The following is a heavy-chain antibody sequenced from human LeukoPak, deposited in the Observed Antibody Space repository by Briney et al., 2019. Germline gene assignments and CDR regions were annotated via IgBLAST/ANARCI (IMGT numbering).Heavy chain of an antibody. V-gene: IGHV3-23*01. CDR2: IRGSGGSA. D-gene: IGHD2-21*01. CDR3: AKEASDGGGHGGADY. CDR1: GFSFSNYA. Sequence: GGSLRLSCAASGFSFSNYAMSWVRQAPGEGLEWVSTIRGSGGSAYYADSVKGRFTISRDNSNNTLYLQMSSLRADDTAVYYCAKEASDGGGHGGADYWGQGTLVTVSS. J-gene: IGHJ4*02.